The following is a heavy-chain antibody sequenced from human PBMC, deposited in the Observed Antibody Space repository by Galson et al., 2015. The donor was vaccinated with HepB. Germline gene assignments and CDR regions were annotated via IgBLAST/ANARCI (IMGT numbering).Heavy chain of an antibody. Sequence: SLRLSCAASGFTFSSYWMSWVRQAPGKGLEWVANIKEDGSEKYYVDSVKGRFTISRDNAKNSLWLQMNSLRAEDTAVYFCARDRVVAGGRDWFDPWGQGTLVTVSS. CDR2: IKEDGSEK. CDR1: GFTFSSYW. CDR3: ARDRVVAGGRDWFDP. J-gene: IGHJ5*02. V-gene: IGHV3-7*01. D-gene: IGHD6-13*01.